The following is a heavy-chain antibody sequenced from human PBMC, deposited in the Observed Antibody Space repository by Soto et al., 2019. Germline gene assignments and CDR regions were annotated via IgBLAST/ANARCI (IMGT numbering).Heavy chain of an antibody. V-gene: IGHV2-5*02. CDR3: AHIVVAGLGYYFDY. Sequence: QITLKESGPPLVKPTQTLTLTCTFSGFSLSSTRMAVGWIRQPPGKALEWLALIYWDDDKRYSPFLKSRLTITKDTTKNQVVLTMSNMDPVDTARYYCAHIVVAGLGYYFDYWGRGTLVTVSS. D-gene: IGHD6-19*01. J-gene: IGHJ4*02. CDR1: GFSLSSTRMA. CDR2: IYWDDDK.